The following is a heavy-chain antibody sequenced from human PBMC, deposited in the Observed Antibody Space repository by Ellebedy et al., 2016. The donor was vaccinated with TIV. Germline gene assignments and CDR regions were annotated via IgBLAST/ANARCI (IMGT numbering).Heavy chain of an antibody. V-gene: IGHV3-74*01. D-gene: IGHD3-10*01. CDR2: INSGGNSI. J-gene: IGHJ4*02. CDR1: EFNFRSYW. Sequence: GESLKISCATSEFNFRSYWMHWVRQAPGKGLVWVSRINSGGNSISYADSVKGRFTISRDNAKNTLYPQMDSLRAEDTAVYYCARSLDYYGPRYHLDYWGQGTLVTVSS. CDR3: ARSLDYYGPRYHLDY.